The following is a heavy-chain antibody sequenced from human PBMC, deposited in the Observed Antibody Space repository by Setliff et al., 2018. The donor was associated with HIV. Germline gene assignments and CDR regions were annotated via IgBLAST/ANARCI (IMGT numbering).Heavy chain of an antibody. CDR3: ARGANDFDY. Sequence: ASVKVSCKTSGYTFTSYDINWVRQATGQGLEWMGWMNPNSGNTGYTQKFQGRVTIARNTSISTAYMELSSLRSEDTAVYYCARGANDFDYWGQGTLVTVSS. D-gene: IGHD2-8*01. J-gene: IGHJ4*02. CDR2: MNPNSGNT. CDR1: GYTFTSYD. V-gene: IGHV1-8*03.